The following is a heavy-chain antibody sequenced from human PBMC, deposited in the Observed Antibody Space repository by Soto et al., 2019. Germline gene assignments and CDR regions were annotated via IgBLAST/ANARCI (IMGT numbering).Heavy chain of an antibody. D-gene: IGHD1-1*01. CDR3: AREFRDDRPLNWFDP. J-gene: IGHJ5*02. Sequence: GASVKVSCKASGYAFTSYYMHWVRQAPGQGLEWMGIINPSGGSTSYAQKFQGRVTMTRDTSTSTVYMELSSLRSEDTAVYYCAREFRDDRPLNWFDPWGQGTLVTVSS. CDR1: GYAFTSYY. CDR2: INPSGGST. V-gene: IGHV1-46*01.